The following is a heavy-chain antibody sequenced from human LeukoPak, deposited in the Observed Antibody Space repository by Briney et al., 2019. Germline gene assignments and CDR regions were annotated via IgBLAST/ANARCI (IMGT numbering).Heavy chain of an antibody. V-gene: IGHV4-4*07. CDR3: ARVGDYALKD. CDR1: GGSISSYY. CDR2: NYTSGST. Sequence: SETLSLTCTVSGGSISSYYWSWIRQPAGKGLEWIGRNYTSGSTNYNPSLKSRVSMSVDTSKNQCTLKLSSVTAADTAVYYCARVGDYALKDWGQGTLVTVSS. J-gene: IGHJ4*02. D-gene: IGHD3-16*01.